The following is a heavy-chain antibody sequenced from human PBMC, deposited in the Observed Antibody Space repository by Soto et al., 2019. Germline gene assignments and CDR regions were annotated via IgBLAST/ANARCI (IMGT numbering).Heavy chain of an antibody. CDR3: ARVVGGYCSGGSCYGDYYYGMDV. CDR2: IYYSGST. J-gene: IGHJ6*02. D-gene: IGHD2-15*01. CDR1: VCTISSGGYY. Sequence: PSECMYLTSTVAVCTISSGGYYWSWIRQHPGKGLEWIGYIYYSGSTYYNPSLKSRVTISVDTSKNQFSLKLSSVTAADTAVYYCARVVGGYCSGGSCYGDYYYGMDVWGQGTTVTVSS. V-gene: IGHV4-31*03.